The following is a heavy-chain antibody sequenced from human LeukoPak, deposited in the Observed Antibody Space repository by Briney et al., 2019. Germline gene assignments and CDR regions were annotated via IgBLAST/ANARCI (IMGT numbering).Heavy chain of an antibody. J-gene: IGHJ4*02. CDR2: IYYSGST. CDR1: GGSISSGGYS. Sequence: SQTLSLTCTVSGGSISSGGYSWSWIRQHPGKGLEWIGYIYYSGSTYYNPSLKSRVTISVDTSKNQFSLKLSSVTAADTAVYYCAREPDRYYDSSGYRGIFDYWGQGTRVTVSS. V-gene: IGHV4-31*03. CDR3: AREPDRYYDSSGYRGIFDY. D-gene: IGHD3-22*01.